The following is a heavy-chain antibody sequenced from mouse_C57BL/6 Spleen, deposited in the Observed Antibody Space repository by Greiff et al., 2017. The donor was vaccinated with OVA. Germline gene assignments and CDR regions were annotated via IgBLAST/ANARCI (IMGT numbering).Heavy chain of an antibody. J-gene: IGHJ2*01. V-gene: IGHV1-42*01. CDR2: INPSTGGT. CDR1: GYSFTGYY. Sequence: EVMLVESGPELVKPGASVKISCKASGYSFTGYYMNWVKQSPEKSLEWIGEINPSTGGTTYNQKFKAKATLTVDKSSGTAYMQLKSLTSEDSAVYYCARGGFDYWGQGTTLTVSS. CDR3: ARGGFDY.